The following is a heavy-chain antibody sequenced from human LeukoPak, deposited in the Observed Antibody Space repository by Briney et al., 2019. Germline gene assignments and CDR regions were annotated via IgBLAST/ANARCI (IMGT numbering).Heavy chain of an antibody. V-gene: IGHV1-18*04. J-gene: IGHJ6*03. Sequence: ASVKVSCKASGYTFTGYYMHWVRQAPGQGLEWMGWISAYNGNTNYAQKLQGRVTMTTDTSTSTAYMELRSLRSDDTAVYYCARDDRVAVTTSYYYYMDVWGKGTTVTVSS. CDR3: ARDDRVAVTTSYYYYMDV. CDR2: ISAYNGNT. D-gene: IGHD4-17*01. CDR1: GYTFTGYY.